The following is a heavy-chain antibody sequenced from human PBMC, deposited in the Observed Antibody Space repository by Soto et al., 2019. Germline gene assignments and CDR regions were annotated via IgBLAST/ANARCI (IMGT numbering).Heavy chain of an antibody. J-gene: IGHJ4*02. D-gene: IGHD5-18*01. CDR3: ARGSRGYNYGYYDY. CDR1: GFTFSSYS. CDR2: ISSTSTYI. Sequence: GGSLRLSCAASGFTFSSYSMNWVRQAPGRGLEWVSSISSTSTYIFYADSVKGRFTISRDNAKNSLYLHMDSLRAEDTALYYCARGSRGYNYGYYDYWGQGTLVTVSS. V-gene: IGHV3-21*01.